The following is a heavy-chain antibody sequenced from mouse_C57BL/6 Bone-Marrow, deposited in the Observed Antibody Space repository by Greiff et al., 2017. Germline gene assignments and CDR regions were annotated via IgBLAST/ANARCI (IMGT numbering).Heavy chain of an antibody. CDR3: AREAQATGAWFAY. CDR1: GFSLTSYG. D-gene: IGHD3-2*02. CDR2: IWSGGST. Sequence: VKLMESGPGLVQPSQSLSITCTVSGFSLTSYGVHWVRQSPGKGLEWLGVIWSGGSTDYNAAFISRLSISKDNSKSQVFFKMNSLQADDTAIYYCAREAQATGAWFAYWGQGTLVTVSA. V-gene: IGHV2-2*01. J-gene: IGHJ3*01.